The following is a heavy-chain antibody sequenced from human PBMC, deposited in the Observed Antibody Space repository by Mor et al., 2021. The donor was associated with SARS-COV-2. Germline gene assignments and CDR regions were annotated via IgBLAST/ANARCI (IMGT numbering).Heavy chain of an antibody. D-gene: IGHD3-10*01. CDR3: ASGGWLGGPGAHY. Sequence: VRQAPGKGLEWASVISSTGRNANYADSVKGWFFISRDISMDPLYLLMNRLRADDTARFNCASGGWLGGPGAHYWGQGTL. CDR2: ISSTGRNA. J-gene: IGHJ4*02. V-gene: IGHV3-23*01.